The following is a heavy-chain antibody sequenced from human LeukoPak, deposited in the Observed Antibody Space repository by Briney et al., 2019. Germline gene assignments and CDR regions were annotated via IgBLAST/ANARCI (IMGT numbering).Heavy chain of an antibody. CDR2: VNLQGST. V-gene: IGHV4-59*12. Sequence: SETLSLTCTVSGGSINSYYWNWIRHPPGKGPEWIGEVNLQGSTNYNPSLKSRVAISVDKSENHISLKLTSVTAADTAVYYCAREGGPYRPLDYSGQGTLVTVAS. CDR3: AREGGPYRPLDY. CDR1: GGSINSYY. J-gene: IGHJ4*02.